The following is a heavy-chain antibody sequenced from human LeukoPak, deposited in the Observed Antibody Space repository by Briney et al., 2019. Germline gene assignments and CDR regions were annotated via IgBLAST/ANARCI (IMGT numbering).Heavy chain of an antibody. V-gene: IGHV4-4*07. CDR1: GGSISSYY. CDR3: ARRRQQLGHDY. J-gene: IGHJ4*02. Sequence: SETLSLTCSVSGGSISSYYWSWIRQPAGKGLEWIGRIYTSGSTNYNTNYNPSLKSRVTISVDTSKNQFSLKLSSVTAADTAVYYCARRRQQLGHDYWGQGTLVTVSS. CDR2: IYTSGSTNYNT. D-gene: IGHD6-13*01.